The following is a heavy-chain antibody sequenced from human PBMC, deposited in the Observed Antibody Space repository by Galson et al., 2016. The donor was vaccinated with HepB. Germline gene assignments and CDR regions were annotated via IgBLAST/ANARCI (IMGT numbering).Heavy chain of an antibody. D-gene: IGHD3-3*01. CDR3: AKDRRSGRTDYYYYTYYYYYGMDV. CDR2: ISWDGGST. J-gene: IGHJ6*02. Sequence: SLRLSCAASGFTFDNYAMHWVRQAPGKGLEWVSLISWDGGSTYYAASVKGRFTISRDNSKNSLYLQMNSLRTEDTALYYCAKDRRSGRTDYYYYTYYYYYGMDVWGQGTTVTVSS. V-gene: IGHV3-43*01. CDR1: GFTFDNYA.